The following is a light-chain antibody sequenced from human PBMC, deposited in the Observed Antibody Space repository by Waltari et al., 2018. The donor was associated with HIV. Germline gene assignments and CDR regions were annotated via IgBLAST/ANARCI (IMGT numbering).Light chain of an antibody. V-gene: IGKV1-39*01. CDR1: HNVGSY. J-gene: IGKJ2*01. CDR2: ATS. CDR3: QQSYYTPYT. Sequence: DIQMTQSPSSSSASVGDRVIISCRTSHNVGSYLNWDQQRPRTAPKLLIYATSSLQSGVPSRFSGTGYGTNGRLTISSLQPEDFATYFCQQSYYTPYTFGQGT.